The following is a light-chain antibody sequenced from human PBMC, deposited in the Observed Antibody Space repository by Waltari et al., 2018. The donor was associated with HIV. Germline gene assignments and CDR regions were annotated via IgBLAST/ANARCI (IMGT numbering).Light chain of an antibody. Sequence: DIQMTQSPSTLSVSVGDRVTLTCRASQSISSWLAWYQQKPGKAPKLLIYKASNLESGVPSRFSGSGSGTEFTLTISGLQPDDFATYYCLQYDTYSRTFGQGTRVEIK. CDR3: LQYDTYSRT. CDR1: QSISSW. CDR2: KAS. V-gene: IGKV1-5*03. J-gene: IGKJ1*01.